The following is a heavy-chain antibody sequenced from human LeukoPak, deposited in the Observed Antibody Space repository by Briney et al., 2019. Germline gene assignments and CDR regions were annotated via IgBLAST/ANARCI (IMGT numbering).Heavy chain of an antibody. D-gene: IGHD3-10*01. V-gene: IGHV4-59*08. CDR2: TYYSGST. Sequence: SETLSLTCTVSGGSISSYYWSWIRQPPGKGLEWIGYTYYSGSTNYNPSLKSRVTISVDTSKNQFSLKLSSVTAADTAVYYCAIIPRRGGAFDIWGQGTMVTVSS. CDR1: GGSISSYY. CDR3: AIIPRRGGAFDI. J-gene: IGHJ3*02.